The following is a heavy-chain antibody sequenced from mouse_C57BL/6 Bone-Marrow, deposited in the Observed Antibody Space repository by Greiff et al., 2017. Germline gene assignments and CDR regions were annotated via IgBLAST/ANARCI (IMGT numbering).Heavy chain of an antibody. CDR2: IYPGSGST. J-gene: IGHJ3*01. Sequence: QVHVKQPGAELVKPGASVTMSCKASGYTFTSYWITWVKQRPGQGLEWIGDIYPGSGSTNYNEKFKSKATLTVDTSSSTAYMQLSSLTSEDTAVYYCAPTGTGFANWGQGPLVTVSA. V-gene: IGHV1-55*01. D-gene: IGHD4-1*02. CDR1: GYTFTSYW. CDR3: APTGTGFAN.